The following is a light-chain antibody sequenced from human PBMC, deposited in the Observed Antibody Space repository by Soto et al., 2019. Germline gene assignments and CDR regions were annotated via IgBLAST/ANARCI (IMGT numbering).Light chain of an antibody. CDR3: QQYGSSPWT. V-gene: IGKV3-20*01. CDR2: GAS. J-gene: IGKJ3*01. CDR1: QSVSSSY. Sequence: EIVLTQSPGTLSLSPGERATLSCRASQSVSSSYLAWYQQKPGQAPRLLIYGASSRATGIPDRFSGSGSGTDFTLTISRLEPEDFAAYYCQQYGSSPWTFGPGT.